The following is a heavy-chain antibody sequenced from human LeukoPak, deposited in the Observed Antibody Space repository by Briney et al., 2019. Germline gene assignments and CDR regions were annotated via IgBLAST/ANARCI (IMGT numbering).Heavy chain of an antibody. Sequence: SETLSLTCTVSGVSISSGSYYWSWIRQPAGKGLEWIGRIYSRGGTDYNPSLKSRVTISLDTSKNQFSLKLSSVTAADTAVYYCAREDDILTAYVDAFDIWGQGTVVAVSS. J-gene: IGHJ3*02. D-gene: IGHD3-9*01. CDR1: GVSISSGSYY. V-gene: IGHV4-61*02. CDR3: AREDDILTAYVDAFDI. CDR2: IYSRGGT.